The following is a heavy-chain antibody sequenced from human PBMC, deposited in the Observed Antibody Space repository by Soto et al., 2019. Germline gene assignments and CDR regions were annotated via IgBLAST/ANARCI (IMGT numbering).Heavy chain of an antibody. Sequence: QLQLQESGPGLVKPSETLSLTCPVSGGSISSSSYYWGWIRQPPGKGLEWIGSIYYSGSTYYNPSLKSRVTISVDTSKNQFSLKLSSVTAADTAVYYCARQGVLPLVAYNWFDPWGQGTLVTVSS. CDR3: ARQGVLPLVAYNWFDP. J-gene: IGHJ5*02. V-gene: IGHV4-39*01. CDR1: GGSISSSSYY. D-gene: IGHD3-10*01. CDR2: IYYSGST.